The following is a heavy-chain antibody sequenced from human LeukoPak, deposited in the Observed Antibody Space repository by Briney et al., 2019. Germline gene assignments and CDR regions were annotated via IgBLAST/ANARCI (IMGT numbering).Heavy chain of an antibody. CDR1: GVTFRGSE. CDR2: ITSSSDTT. J-gene: IGHJ3*02. Sequence: GGSLRHSCADPGVTFRGSEMNTVRQAPGEGLEWVSFITSSSDTTHYADSVKGRFTISRDNAKDSLYLQMNSLRAEDTAVYYGAVDRGRRSDDLLYSSGQGTMVTVSS. CDR3: AVDRGRRSDDLLYS. D-gene: IGHD3/OR15-3a*01. V-gene: IGHV3-48*03.